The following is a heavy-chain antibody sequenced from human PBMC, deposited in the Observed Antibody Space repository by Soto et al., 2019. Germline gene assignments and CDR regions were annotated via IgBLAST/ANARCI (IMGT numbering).Heavy chain of an antibody. D-gene: IGHD3-3*01. J-gene: IGHJ6*01. V-gene: IGHV4-38-2*01. CDR1: VYSISSGYY. CDR2: IYHSGST. CDR3: ARGDFRSGYGEGSMEV. Sequence: SETLSLTCAFSVYSISSGYYWGWIRQPPGKGLEWIGSIYHSGSTYYNPSLKSRVTISVDTSKNQFSLKLSSVTAADTAVYYCARGDFRSGYGEGSMEVWRQGTTVSVSS.